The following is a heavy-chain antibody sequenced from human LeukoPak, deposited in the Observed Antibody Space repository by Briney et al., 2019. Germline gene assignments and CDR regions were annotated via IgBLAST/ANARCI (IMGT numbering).Heavy chain of an antibody. V-gene: IGHV3-21*01. CDR2: ISGSGTYI. J-gene: IGHJ4*02. D-gene: IGHD2-15*01. Sequence: GGSLRPSCAASGFTFSSYSMNWVRQAPGKGLEWVSSISGSGTYIYYADSVKGRFTISRDNAKNSLYLQMNSLRAEDTAVYYCARGLLEWWSFDYWGQGTLVTVSS. CDR3: ARGLLEWWSFDY. CDR1: GFTFSSYS.